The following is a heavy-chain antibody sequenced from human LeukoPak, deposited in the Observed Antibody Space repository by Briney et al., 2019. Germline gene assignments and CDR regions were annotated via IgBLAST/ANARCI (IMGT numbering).Heavy chain of an antibody. CDR2: LNPDTGNT. V-gene: IGHV1-8*03. J-gene: IGHJ2*01. Sequence: ASVKVSCKASGYTFPSFDINWVRQATGQGLEWMGWLNPDTGNTGYAENFRGRVTITMNTSISTAYMELSSLRSEDTAVYYCARGLSSSSWFHYWYFDFWGRGTLVTVSS. CDR1: GYTFPSFD. CDR3: ARGLSSSSWFHYWYFDF. D-gene: IGHD6-13*01.